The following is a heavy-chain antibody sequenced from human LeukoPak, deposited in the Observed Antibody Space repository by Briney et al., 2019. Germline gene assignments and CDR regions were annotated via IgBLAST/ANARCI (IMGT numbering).Heavy chain of an antibody. CDR3: ARPAGYSSSWPFDY. CDR1: GGSFSGYY. J-gene: IGHJ4*02. D-gene: IGHD6-13*01. Sequence: NPSETLSLTCAVYGGSFSGYYWSWIRQPPGKGLEWIGEINHRGSTNYNPSLKSRVTVSLDTSKSQFSLKLSSVTAADTAVYYCARPAGYSSSWPFDYWGQGTLVTVSS. V-gene: IGHV4-34*01. CDR2: INHRGST.